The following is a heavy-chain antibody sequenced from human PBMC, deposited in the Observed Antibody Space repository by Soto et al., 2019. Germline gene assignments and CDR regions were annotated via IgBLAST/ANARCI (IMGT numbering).Heavy chain of an antibody. D-gene: IGHD2-15*01. CDR1: GGSISSYY. Sequence: SETLSLTCTVSGGSISSYYWSWIRQPPGKGLEWIGYIYYSGSANYNPSLKSRVTISVDTSKNQFSLKLSSVTAADTAVYYCARVVAATPQTWFDPWGQGTLVTVSS. J-gene: IGHJ5*02. CDR3: ARVVAATPQTWFDP. V-gene: IGHV4-59*01. CDR2: IYYSGSA.